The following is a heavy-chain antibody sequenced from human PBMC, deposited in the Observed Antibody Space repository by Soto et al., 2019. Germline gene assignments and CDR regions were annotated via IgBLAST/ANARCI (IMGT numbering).Heavy chain of an antibody. J-gene: IGHJ5*02. Sequence: TLSLTCTVSGGSISSGGYYWSWIRQHPGKGLEWIGYIYYSGSTYYNPSLKSRVTISVDTSKNQFSLKLSSVTAADTAVYYCAREVRGSESYGGYNWCDPWGQGTQVTVSS. CDR1: GGSISSGGYY. CDR3: AREVRGSESYGGYNWCDP. CDR2: IYYSGST. V-gene: IGHV4-31*03. D-gene: IGHD3-10*01.